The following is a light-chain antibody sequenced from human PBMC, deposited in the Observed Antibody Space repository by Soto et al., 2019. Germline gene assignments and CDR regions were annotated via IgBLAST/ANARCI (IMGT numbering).Light chain of an antibody. CDR1: QDISTY. CDR2: LAS. Sequence: PLTQSPSSLSASVGDRVNITCRASQDISTYLAWYQQHPGRAPKLLVFLASTLESGVPSRFSGSGSGTDFTLTISSLQPDDFATYYCQQLDSDPPWTFGQGTRVEIK. CDR3: QQLDSDPPWT. V-gene: IGKV1-9*01. J-gene: IGKJ1*01.